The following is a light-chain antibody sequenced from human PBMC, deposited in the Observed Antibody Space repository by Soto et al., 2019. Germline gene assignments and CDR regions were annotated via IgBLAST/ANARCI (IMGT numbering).Light chain of an antibody. V-gene: IGKV3-15*01. CDR1: HSVSSN. Sequence: ERVITQTPATLSVSRGERSTLSCRASHSVSSNLAWYQQKPGQAPRLLIYGASTRATGISARFSGSGSGTALTFTISSRQSEDFAVYVCHHHNNWPPGTFGQGTKVDIX. J-gene: IGKJ1*01. CDR3: HHHNNWPPGT. CDR2: GAS.